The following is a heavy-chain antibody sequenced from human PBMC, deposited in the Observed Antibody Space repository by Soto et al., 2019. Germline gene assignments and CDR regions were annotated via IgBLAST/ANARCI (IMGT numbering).Heavy chain of an antibody. CDR1: GYTFTSYD. CDR2: MNPNSGNT. Sequence: ASVKVSCKASGYTFTSYDINWVRQATGQGLEWMGWMNPNSGNTGYAQKFQGRVTMTRNTSISTAYMALSSLRSEEAAVYYCAATGGYCSSTSCYIPPLYYYYGMDVWGQGTTVTVSS. CDR3: AATGGYCSSTSCYIPPLYYYYGMDV. D-gene: IGHD2-2*02. J-gene: IGHJ6*02. V-gene: IGHV1-8*01.